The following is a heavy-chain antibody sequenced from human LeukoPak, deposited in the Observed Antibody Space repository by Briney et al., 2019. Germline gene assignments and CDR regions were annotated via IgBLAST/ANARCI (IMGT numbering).Heavy chain of an antibody. CDR2: FWPDDSET. V-gene: IGHV5-51*01. Sequence: GESLKISCKGSGYSFTSYWIGWVRQMPGKGLGVVGIFWPDDSETRYSPSFEGQVTISADKSISTAYLQWSSVKASDIGIYYRARGRHNSELLVDIWGQGTMVTVSS. J-gene: IGHJ3*02. CDR1: GYSFTSYW. D-gene: IGHD3-10*01. CDR3: ARGRHNSELLVDI.